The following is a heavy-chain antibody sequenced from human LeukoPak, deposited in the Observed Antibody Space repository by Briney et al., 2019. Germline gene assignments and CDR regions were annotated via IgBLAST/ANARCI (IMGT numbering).Heavy chain of an antibody. CDR2: ISSSGST. CDR3: ARGQDYMDV. CDR1: GDSISSGDYY. Sequence: PSETLSLTSTVSGDSISSGDYYWSWIRQPAGKGLAWIGPISSSGSTNYKPSLKSRVTISVDTSKNQFSLKRSSVTAADTAVYYCARGQDYMDVWGKGTTVTVSS. V-gene: IGHV4-61*02. J-gene: IGHJ6*03.